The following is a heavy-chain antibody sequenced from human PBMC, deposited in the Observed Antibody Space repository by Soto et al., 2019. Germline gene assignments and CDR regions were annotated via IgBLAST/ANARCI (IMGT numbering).Heavy chain of an antibody. J-gene: IGHJ6*02. CDR2: IYYSGST. V-gene: IGHV4-59*01. CDR1: GGSISSYY. D-gene: IGHD1-1*01. CDR3: ARSAGREDYYYYGMDV. Sequence: SETLSLTCTVSGGSISSYYWSWIRQPPGKGLEWIGYIYYSGSTNYNPSLKSRVTISVDTSKNQFSLKLSSVTAADTVVYYCARSAGREDYYYYGMDVWGQGTTVTVSS.